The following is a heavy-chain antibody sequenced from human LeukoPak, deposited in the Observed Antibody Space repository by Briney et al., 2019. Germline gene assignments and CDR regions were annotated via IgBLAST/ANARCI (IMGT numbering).Heavy chain of an antibody. D-gene: IGHD5-12*01. CDR3: ASGYSGYDYLLGY. Sequence: ASVKVSCKASEYTFTGYYMHWVRQAPGQGLEWMGWINPNSGGTNYAQKFQGRVTMTRDTSISTAYMELSRPRSDDTAVYYCASGYSGYDYLLGYWGQGTLVTVSS. J-gene: IGHJ4*02. CDR2: INPNSGGT. V-gene: IGHV1-2*02. CDR1: EYTFTGYY.